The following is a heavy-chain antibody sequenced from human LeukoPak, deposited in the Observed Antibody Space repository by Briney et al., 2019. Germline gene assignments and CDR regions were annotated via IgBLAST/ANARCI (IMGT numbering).Heavy chain of an antibody. D-gene: IGHD3-22*01. CDR1: GGTFSSYA. J-gene: IGHJ5*02. CDR2: IIPIFGTA. CDR3: ARVEIVVVITKSSWFDP. V-gene: IGHV1-69*06. Sequence: ASVKVSCKASGGTFSSYAISWARQAPGQGLEWMGGIIPIFGTANYAQKFQGRVTITADKSTSTAYMELSSLRSEDTAVYYCARVEIVVVITKSSWFDPWGQGTLVTVSS.